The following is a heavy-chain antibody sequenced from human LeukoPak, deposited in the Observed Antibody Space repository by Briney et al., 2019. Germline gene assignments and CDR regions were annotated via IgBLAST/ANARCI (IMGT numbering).Heavy chain of an antibody. CDR3: VKKDRYGRYGLDV. Sequence: GRSLRRSCAASGFTFSSFGMYWVREVPGKGLEWVAVIAYDGSNKNYADSVKGRCSISRDNSKNTVDLQMNSLREEDTGLYYCVKKDRYGRYGLDVWGRGTTVTVSS. CDR2: IAYDGSNK. V-gene: IGHV3-30*18. CDR1: GFTFSSFG. D-gene: IGHD3-10*01. J-gene: IGHJ6*02.